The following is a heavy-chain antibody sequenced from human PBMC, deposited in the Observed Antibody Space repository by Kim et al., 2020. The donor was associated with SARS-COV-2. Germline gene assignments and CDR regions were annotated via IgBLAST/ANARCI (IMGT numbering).Heavy chain of an antibody. J-gene: IGHJ4*02. CDR3: AKGLLMIIMVTHFDY. V-gene: IGHV3-23*01. Sequence: ADSVKGRFTISRDNSKNTLYLQMNSLRAEDTALYYCAKGLLMIIMVTHFDYWGQGTLVTVSS. D-gene: IGHD5-18*01.